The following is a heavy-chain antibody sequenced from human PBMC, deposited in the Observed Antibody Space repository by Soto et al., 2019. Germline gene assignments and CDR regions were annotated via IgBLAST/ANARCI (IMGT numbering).Heavy chain of an antibody. CDR1: GFSLSTSGVG. CDR2: IYWDDDK. V-gene: IGHV2-5*02. Sequence: QITLKESGPTLVKPTQTLTLTCTFSGFSLSTSGVGVGWIRQPPGKALEWLALIYWDDDKRYSPSLKSRLTIPIVSAYTQVLLPSTTIDPVYPSTYHSAHSGSWAWGQGTLVTVSS. D-gene: IGHD6-6*01. CDR3: AHSGSWA. J-gene: IGHJ5*02.